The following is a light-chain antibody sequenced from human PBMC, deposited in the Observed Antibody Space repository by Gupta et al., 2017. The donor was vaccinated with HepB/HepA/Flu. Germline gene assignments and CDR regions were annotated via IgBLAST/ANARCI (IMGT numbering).Light chain of an antibody. CDR1: QSVRIN. CDR2: GAS. V-gene: IGKV3-15*01. CDR3: QQYYDWSPLS. Sequence: EIVMTQSPATLSVSPGERATLSCRASQSVRINLGWYQQIPGQPPRLLIYGASTRASGIPDRFSGSGSGTEFTLTISSLQSEDFAVYYFQQYYDWSPLSFGGGTKVAIK. J-gene: IGKJ4*01.